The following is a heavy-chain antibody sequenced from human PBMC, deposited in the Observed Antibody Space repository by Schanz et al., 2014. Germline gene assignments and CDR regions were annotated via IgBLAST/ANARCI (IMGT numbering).Heavy chain of an antibody. J-gene: IGHJ6*02. Sequence: QVQLVQSGAEVKKPGASVKVSCKASGYTFISYGIKWVRQAPGQGLEWMGWISAYNGHTDYAQKLQGRVTLTTDTTTSTANMELRNQRSDDTAVYYCARAKRFGEIDVWGQGTTVTVSS. CDR2: ISAYNGHT. V-gene: IGHV1-18*01. D-gene: IGHD3-10*01. CDR1: GYTFISYG. CDR3: ARAKRFGEIDV.